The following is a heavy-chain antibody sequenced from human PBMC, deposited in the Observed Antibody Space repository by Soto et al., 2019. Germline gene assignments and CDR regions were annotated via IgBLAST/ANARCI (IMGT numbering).Heavy chain of an antibody. Sequence: PGGSLRLSCAASGFTFSSYGMHWVRQAPGKGLEWVAVISYDGSNKYYADSVKGRFTISRDNSKNTLYLQMNSLRAEDTAVYYCAKISIYDDSSGYHPHFDYWGQGTLVTVSS. J-gene: IGHJ4*02. CDR2: ISYDGSNK. CDR3: AKISIYDDSSGYHPHFDY. V-gene: IGHV3-30*18. D-gene: IGHD3-22*01. CDR1: GFTFSSYG.